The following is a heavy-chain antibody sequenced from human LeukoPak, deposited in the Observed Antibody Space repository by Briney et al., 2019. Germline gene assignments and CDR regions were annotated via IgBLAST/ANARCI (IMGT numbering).Heavy chain of an antibody. CDR1: GFTVITND. V-gene: IGHV3-53*01. Sequence: PGGSQRLSCAASGFTVITNDMTWVRQAPGKGLEWVSVLYSDGNTKYADSVQGRFTISRDNSKNTLYLEMNSLSPDDTAVYYCARGVEPLAANTLAYWGQGTQVTVSS. D-gene: IGHD3-16*01. CDR3: ARGVEPLAANTLAY. J-gene: IGHJ4*02. CDR2: LYSDGNT.